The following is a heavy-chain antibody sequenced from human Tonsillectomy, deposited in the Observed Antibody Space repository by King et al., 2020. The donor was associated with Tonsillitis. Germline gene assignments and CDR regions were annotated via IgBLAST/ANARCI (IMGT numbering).Heavy chain of an antibody. V-gene: IGHV3-7*03. CDR3: ARGVDYSATGNQLDY. CDR1: GFIFSNYW. D-gene: IGHD3-10*01. CDR2: IKYDGSEK. J-gene: IGHJ4*02. Sequence: VQLVESGGGLVQPGGSLRLSCAASGFIFSNYWMIWVRQAPGKGLEWVANIKYDGSEKNYVASVKGRFTISRDNTKSSLSLQMNSLRAEDTAVYYCARGVDYSATGNQLDYWGQGTLVTVSS.